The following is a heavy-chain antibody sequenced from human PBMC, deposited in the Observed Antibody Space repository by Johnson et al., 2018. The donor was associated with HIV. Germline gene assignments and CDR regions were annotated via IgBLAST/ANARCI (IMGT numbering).Heavy chain of an antibody. CDR1: GFTFSSYG. CDR2: ILYDGSNK. D-gene: IGHD3/OR15-3a*01. V-gene: IGHV3-30*03. J-gene: IGHJ3*02. Sequence: QVQLVESGGGVVQPGRSLRLSCAASGFTFSSYGMHWVRQAPGKGLEWVAVILYDGSNKYYADSVKGRFTISRDNSKNTLYLQMNSLRAEDTAVYYCARGGAGRWTRDAFDIWGQGTMLTVSS. CDR3: ARGGAGRWTRDAFDI.